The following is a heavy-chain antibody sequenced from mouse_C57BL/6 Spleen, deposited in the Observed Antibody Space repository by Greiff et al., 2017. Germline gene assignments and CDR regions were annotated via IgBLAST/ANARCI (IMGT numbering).Heavy chain of an antibody. J-gene: IGHJ1*03. CDR1: GYTFTSYW. D-gene: IGHD1-3*01. CDR2: IDPSDSYT. Sequence: VQLQQPGAELVMPGASVKLSCKASGYTFTSYWMHWVKQRPGQGLEWIGEIDPSDSYTNYNQKCKGKSTLTVAKSSSTAYMQLSSLTSEDSAVYYCARQENYIRYFDVWGTGTTVTVSS. V-gene: IGHV1-69*01. CDR3: ARQENYIRYFDV.